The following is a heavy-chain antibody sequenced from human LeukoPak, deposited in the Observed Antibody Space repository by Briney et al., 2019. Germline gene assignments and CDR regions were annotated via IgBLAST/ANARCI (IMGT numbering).Heavy chain of an antibody. V-gene: IGHV3-30-3*01. CDR3: ARESAEGYCSSTSCSYFDY. D-gene: IGHD2-2*01. CDR1: GFTFSSYA. J-gene: IGHJ4*02. CDR2: ISYDGSNK. Sequence: PGGSLRLSCAASGFTFSSYAMHWVRQAPGKGLEWVAVISYDGSNKYYADSVKGRFTISRDNSKNTLYLQMNSLRAEDTAVYYCARESAEGYCSSTSCSYFDYRGQGTLVTVSS.